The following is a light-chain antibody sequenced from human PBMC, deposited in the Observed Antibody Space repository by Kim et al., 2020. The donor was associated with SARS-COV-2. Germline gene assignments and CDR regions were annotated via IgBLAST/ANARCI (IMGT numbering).Light chain of an antibody. J-gene: IGKJ3*01. CDR2: KAS. CDR3: QQYGTFLLS. CDR1: QSISGL. Sequence: EIQMTQSPSTLSASVGDRVTIACRASQSISGLLVWYQQKPGKAPKLLIYKASSLASGIPSRFSGSGSGTEFTLTITSLQPDDFATYYCQQYGTFLLSFGLGTTLDIK. V-gene: IGKV1-5*03.